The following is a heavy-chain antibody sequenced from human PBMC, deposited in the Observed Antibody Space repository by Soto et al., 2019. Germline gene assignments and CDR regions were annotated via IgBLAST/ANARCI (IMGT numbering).Heavy chain of an antibody. CDR1: GYTFTGHY. J-gene: IGHJ5*02. CDR3: AREKYYDSSGYYSP. Sequence: ASVKVSCKASGYTFTGHYMHWVRQAPGQGLEWMGIISPYNGNTSYAQKFQGRVTMTTDTSTSTAYMELRSLRSDDTAVYYCAREKYYDSSGYYSPWGQGTLVTVSS. D-gene: IGHD3-22*01. V-gene: IGHV1-46*01. CDR2: ISPYNGNT.